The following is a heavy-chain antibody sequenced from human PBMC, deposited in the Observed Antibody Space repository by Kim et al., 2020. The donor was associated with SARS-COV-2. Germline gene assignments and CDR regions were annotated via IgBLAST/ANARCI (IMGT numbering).Heavy chain of an antibody. CDR2: IYPGDSDT. CDR3: ARQLGFLTVTTRLRYYGMDV. J-gene: IGHJ6*02. D-gene: IGHD4-17*01. V-gene: IGHV5-51*01. Sequence: GESLKISCKGSGYSFTSYWIGWVRQMPGKGLEWMGIIYPGDSDTRYSPSFQGQVTISADKSISTAYLQWSSLKASDTAMYYCARQLGFLTVTTRLRYYGMDVWGQGTTVTVSS. CDR1: GYSFTSYW.